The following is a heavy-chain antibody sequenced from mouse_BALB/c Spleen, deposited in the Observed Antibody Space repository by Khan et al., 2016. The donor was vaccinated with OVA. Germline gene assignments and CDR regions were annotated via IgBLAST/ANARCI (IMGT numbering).Heavy chain of an antibody. V-gene: IGHV5-6*01. Sequence: EVELVESGGDLVKPGGSLKLSCAASGFTFSTYGMSWVRQTPDKRLEWVATISSGGSYTYYRDSVKGRFTISRDNAKNTLYLQMSSLKSEATAMYYCARLAYYYNSEGFAYWGQGTLVTVSA. D-gene: IGHD1-1*02. J-gene: IGHJ3*01. CDR3: ARLAYYYNSEGFAY. CDR1: GFTFSTYG. CDR2: ISSGGSYT.